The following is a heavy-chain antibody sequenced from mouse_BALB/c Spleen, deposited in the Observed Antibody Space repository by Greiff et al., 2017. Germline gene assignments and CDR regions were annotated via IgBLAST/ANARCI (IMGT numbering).Heavy chain of an antibody. V-gene: IGHV1-7*01. CDR2: INPSTGYT. D-gene: IGHD2-1*01. J-gene: IGHJ4*01. CDR1: GYTFTSYW. CDR3: ARKDGNYGYAMDY. Sequence: VQLQQSGAELAKPGASEKMSCKASGYTFTSYWMHWVKQRPGQGLEWIGYINPSTGYTEYNQKFKDKATLTADKSSSTAYMQLSSLTSEDSAVYYCARKDGNYGYAMDYWGQGTSVTVSS.